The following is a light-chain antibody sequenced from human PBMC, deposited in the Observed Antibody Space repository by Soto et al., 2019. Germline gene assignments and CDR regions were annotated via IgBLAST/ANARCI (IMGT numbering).Light chain of an antibody. V-gene: IGKV3-11*02. Sequence: EIVLTQSPATLSLSPGERATLCCRASQRVSRHLAWYQQKPGQAPRLLIYDASTRATGIPARFSGSGSGRDFTLTISSLEPEDFAVYYCQQHTKWPITFGQGTRLEIK. J-gene: IGKJ5*01. CDR1: QRVSRH. CDR3: QQHTKWPIT. CDR2: DAS.